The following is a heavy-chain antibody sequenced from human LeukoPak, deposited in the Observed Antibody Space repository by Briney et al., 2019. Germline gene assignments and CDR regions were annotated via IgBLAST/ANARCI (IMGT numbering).Heavy chain of an antibody. J-gene: IGHJ5*02. CDR3: ASVGYSRTGRELSWFDP. D-gene: IGHD6-13*01. CDR1: GFTFSSYW. V-gene: IGHV3-7*01. CDR2: IKQDGSEK. Sequence: PGGSLRLSCAASGFTFSSYWMSWVRQAPGKGLEWVANIKQDGSEKYYVDSVKGRFTISRDNAKNSLYLQMNSLRAEDTAVYYCASVGYSRTGRELSWFDPWGQGTLVTVSS.